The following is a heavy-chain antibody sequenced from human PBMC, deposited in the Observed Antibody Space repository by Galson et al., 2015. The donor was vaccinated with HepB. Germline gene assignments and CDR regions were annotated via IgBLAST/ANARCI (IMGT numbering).Heavy chain of an antibody. Sequence: SVKVSCKASGYTLTRYGISWVRQAPGQGLEWMGWISIYSGSTSNAQKFQGRVTMTRNTSTSTVYMELSSLRSEDTAVYYRARDVADIIIVPADGIFEYWGQGTLVTVSS. V-gene: IGHV1-18*01. D-gene: IGHD2-2*01. CDR2: ISIYSGST. CDR3: ARDVADIIIVPADGIFEY. CDR1: GYTLTRYG. J-gene: IGHJ4*02.